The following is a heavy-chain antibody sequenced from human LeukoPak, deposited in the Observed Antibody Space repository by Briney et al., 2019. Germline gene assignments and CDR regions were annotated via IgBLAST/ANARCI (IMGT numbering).Heavy chain of an antibody. V-gene: IGHV3-23*01. J-gene: IGHJ3*02. D-gene: IGHD3-9*01. CDR2: IRDNGGDT. CDR3: GKFGILTVYDAFHI. Sequence: PGGSLRLSCAASGFTFSSYAMSWVRQAPGKGREWVSAIRDNGGDTHYADSVKGRFTISRDNSKNTLYLQMNSLRAEDAAVYCSGKFGILTVYDAFHIWGQGTMVTVSS. CDR1: GFTFSSYA.